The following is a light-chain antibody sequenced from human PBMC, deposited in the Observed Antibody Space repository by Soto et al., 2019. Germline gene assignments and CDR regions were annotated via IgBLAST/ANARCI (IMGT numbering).Light chain of an antibody. CDR1: QSLLHSNGYNY. CDR2: LAS. V-gene: IGKV2-28*01. Sequence: DIVMTQSPLSLPVTPGEPASISCRSSQSLLHSNGYNYLDWYRQKPGQSPRLLIYLASSRAAGGPDRFSGSGSGTDFTLNITRVEAEDVGVYYCMQALQTPYTFGQGTKVDIK. CDR3: MQALQTPYT. J-gene: IGKJ2*01.